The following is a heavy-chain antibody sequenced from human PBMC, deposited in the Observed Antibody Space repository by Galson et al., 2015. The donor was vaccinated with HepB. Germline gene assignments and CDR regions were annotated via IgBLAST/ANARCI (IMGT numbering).Heavy chain of an antibody. V-gene: IGHV3-48*01. CDR3: ARGIVVVVAATPGSSWFDP. CDR1: GFTFNNYS. Sequence: SLRLSCAASGFTFNNYSMNWVRQAPGKGLEWVSHISSSSSTIYYADSVKGLFPISRDNAKNSLYLQMNSLRAEDTAVYYCARGIVVVVAATPGSSWFDPWGQGTLVTVSS. J-gene: IGHJ5*02. CDR2: ISSSSSTI. D-gene: IGHD2-15*01.